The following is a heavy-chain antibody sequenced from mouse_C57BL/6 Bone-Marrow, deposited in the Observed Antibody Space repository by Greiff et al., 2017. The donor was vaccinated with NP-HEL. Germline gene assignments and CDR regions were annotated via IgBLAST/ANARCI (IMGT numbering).Heavy chain of an antibody. CDR1: GYTFTDYY. CDR2: INPNNGGT. V-gene: IGHV1-26*01. Sequence: VQLQQSGPELVKPGASVKISCKASGYTFTDYYMNWVKQSHGKSLEWIGDINPNNGGTSYNQKFKGKATLTVDKSSSTAYMELRSLTSEDSAVYYCARGANWGYAMDYWGQGTSVTVSS. CDR3: ARGANWGYAMDY. D-gene: IGHD4-1*01. J-gene: IGHJ4*01.